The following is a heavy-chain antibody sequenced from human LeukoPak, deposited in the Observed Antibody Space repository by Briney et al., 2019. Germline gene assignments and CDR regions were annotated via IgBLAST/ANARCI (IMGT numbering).Heavy chain of an antibody. J-gene: IGHJ6*04. D-gene: IGHD2-2*02. Sequence: KTSQTLSLTCTVSGGSISSGGYYWSWIRQPPGKGLEWIGEINHSGSTNYNPSLKSRVTISVDTSKNQFSLKLSSVTAADTAVYYCARAVRGYCSSTSCYRDYYYGMDVWGKGTTVTVSS. V-gene: IGHV4-30-2*01. CDR3: ARAVRGYCSSTSCYRDYYYGMDV. CDR2: INHSGST. CDR1: GGSISSGGYY.